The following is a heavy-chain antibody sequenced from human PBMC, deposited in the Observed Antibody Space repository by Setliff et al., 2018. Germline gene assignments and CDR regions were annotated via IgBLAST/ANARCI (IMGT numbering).Heavy chain of an antibody. V-gene: IGHV3-48*01. Sequence: GSLSLSCVTSGFTFSNYGMTWVRRAPGKGLEWISYISTSSTIIYYADSVKGRFTISRDNANHSLHLQMNSLRAEDTAVYFCARLALTGYDTSGYYYALDYYYYMDVWGKGTTVTVSS. CDR2: ISTSSTII. D-gene: IGHD3-22*01. CDR1: GFTFSNYG. J-gene: IGHJ6*03. CDR3: ARLALTGYDTSGYYYALDYYYYMDV.